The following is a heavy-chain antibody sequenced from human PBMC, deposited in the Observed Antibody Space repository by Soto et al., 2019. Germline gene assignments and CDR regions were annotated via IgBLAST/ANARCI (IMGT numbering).Heavy chain of an antibody. Sequence: EVQLVESGGGLVQPGGSLRLSCAVSGFTFSNYWMHWVRQVPGKGLVWVSRINSDGSSTSYADSVKGRFTISRDNAKNTLYLQMNSLRAEGTAVYYCARDPAPSGWYDYWGQGTLVTVSS. J-gene: IGHJ4*02. V-gene: IGHV3-74*01. D-gene: IGHD6-19*01. CDR3: ARDPAPSGWYDY. CDR2: INSDGSST. CDR1: GFTFSNYW.